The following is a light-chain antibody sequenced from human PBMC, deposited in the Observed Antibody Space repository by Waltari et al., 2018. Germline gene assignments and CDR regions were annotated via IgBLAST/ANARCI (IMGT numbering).Light chain of an antibody. J-gene: IGLJ3*02. CDR1: RSNIGGNY. CDR3: VAWDDSLSGWV. CDR2: KNN. V-gene: IGLV1-47*01. Sequence: QSVLSQPPSASGTPGQRVPISCSGSRSNIGGNYVYWYQQLPGTAPKLLIYKNNQRPSGVPDRFSGSKSGSSVSLAISGLRSEDEADYYCVAWDDSLSGWVFGGGTKLTVL.